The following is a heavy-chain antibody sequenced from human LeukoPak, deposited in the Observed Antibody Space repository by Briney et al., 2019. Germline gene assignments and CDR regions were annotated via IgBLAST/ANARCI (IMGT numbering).Heavy chain of an antibody. V-gene: IGHV1-18*01. CDR2: ISAYNGNT. CDR3: ARQPLPREWPRYLNYYYYGMDV. D-gene: IGHD3-3*01. Sequence: ASVKVSCKASGYTFTSYGISWVRQAPGQGLEWMGWISAYNGNTNYAQKLQGRVTMTTDTSTSTAYMELRSLRSDDTAVYYCARQPLPREWPRYLNYYYYGMDVGGQGTTVTVSS. J-gene: IGHJ6*02. CDR1: GYTFTSYG.